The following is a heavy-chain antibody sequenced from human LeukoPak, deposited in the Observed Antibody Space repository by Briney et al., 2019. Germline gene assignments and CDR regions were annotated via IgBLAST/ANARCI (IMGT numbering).Heavy chain of an antibody. CDR1: GFSFSSHW. V-gene: IGHV3-7*01. J-gene: IGHJ4*02. CDR3: ARDAGTFDWSGGYFDH. D-gene: IGHD3-9*01. Sequence: PGGSLRLSCEASGFSFSSHWMSWVRQAPGKGLEWMANIKRDGSETYFVASVRGRFTISRDNAKNSLDLQMNSLRAEDTAVYYCARDAGTFDWSGGYFDHWGQGTLVTVSS. CDR2: IKRDGSET.